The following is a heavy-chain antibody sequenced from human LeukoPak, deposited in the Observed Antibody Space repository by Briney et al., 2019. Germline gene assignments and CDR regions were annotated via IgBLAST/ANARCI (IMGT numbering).Heavy chain of an antibody. CDR3: AKDRTSYYDFWSGGYYGMDV. Sequence: PGGSLRLSCAASGFTFSDYYMSWVRQAPGKGLEWVSAISGSGGITYYADSVKGRFTISRDNSKNTLYLQMNSLRAEDTAVYYCAKDRTSYYDFWSGGYYGMDVWGQGTTVTVSS. CDR1: GFTFSDYY. V-gene: IGHV3-23*01. J-gene: IGHJ6*02. D-gene: IGHD3-3*01. CDR2: ISGSGGIT.